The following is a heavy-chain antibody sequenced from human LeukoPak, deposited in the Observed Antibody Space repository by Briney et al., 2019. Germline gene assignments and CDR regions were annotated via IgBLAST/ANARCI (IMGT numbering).Heavy chain of an antibody. CDR3: ARAEGYSSSWYYSYYYYGMDV. CDR2: INPNSGGT. V-gene: IGHV1-2*02. D-gene: IGHD6-13*01. CDR1: GYTFTGYY. J-gene: IGHJ6*02. Sequence: GASVKVSCKASGYTFTGYYMHWVRQAPGQGLERMGWINPNSGGTNYAQKFQGRVTMTRDTSISTAYMELSRLRSDDTAVYYCARAEGYSSSWYYSYYYYGMDVWGQGTTVTVSS.